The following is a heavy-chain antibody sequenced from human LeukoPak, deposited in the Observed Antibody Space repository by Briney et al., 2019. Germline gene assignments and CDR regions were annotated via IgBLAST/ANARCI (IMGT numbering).Heavy chain of an antibody. CDR3: ARLPVVPAATIYYYYYYMDV. D-gene: IGHD2-2*01. J-gene: IGHJ6*03. CDR2: ISSSSSTI. V-gene: IGHV3-48*01. CDR1: GFTFSSYS. Sequence: GGSLRLSCAASGFTFSSYSMNWVRQAPGKGLEWVSYISSSSSTIYYADSVKGRFTISRDNAKNSLYLQMNSLRAEDTAVYYCARLPVVPAATIYYYYYYMDVWGKGTTVTVPS.